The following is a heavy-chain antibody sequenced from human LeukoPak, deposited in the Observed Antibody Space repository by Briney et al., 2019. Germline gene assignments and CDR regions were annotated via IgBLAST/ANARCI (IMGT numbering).Heavy chain of an antibody. Sequence: GRSLRLSCAASGFTFSSYAMHWVRQAPGKGLEWVAVISYDGSNKYYADFVKGRFTISRDNSKNTLYLQMNSLRAEDTAVYYCANPRYDSSGYYYVDWGQGTLVTVSS. D-gene: IGHD3-22*01. CDR2: ISYDGSNK. CDR1: GFTFSSYA. V-gene: IGHV3-30-3*01. CDR3: ANPRYDSSGYYYVD. J-gene: IGHJ4*02.